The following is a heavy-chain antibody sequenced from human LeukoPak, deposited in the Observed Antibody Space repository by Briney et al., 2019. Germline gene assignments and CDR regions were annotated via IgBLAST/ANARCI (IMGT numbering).Heavy chain of an antibody. V-gene: IGHV3-21*01. Sequence: PGGSLRLSCAASGFTFSSYSMNWVRQAPGKGLEWVSSISGPGDNIFYADSLRGRFTISRDNANNSVYLQMNSLRAEDTAVYYCTRDPRVRGWGQGTLVTVSS. CDR3: TRDPRVRG. J-gene: IGHJ4*02. CDR2: ISGPGDNI. CDR1: GFTFSSYS.